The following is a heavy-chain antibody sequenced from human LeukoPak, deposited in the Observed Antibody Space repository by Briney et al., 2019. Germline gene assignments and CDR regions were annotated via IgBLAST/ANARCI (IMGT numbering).Heavy chain of an antibody. CDR1: KFTFSKYW. J-gene: IGHJ3*02. V-gene: IGHV3-7*01. D-gene: IGHD3-16*01. CDR3: AGAKSRVGDGFDI. Sequence: GGSLRLSCAASKFTFSKYWMSWVRQAPGKGLEWVANINQDGTEKYFGDSVKGRFTISGDNAKNSLYLQMNSLRAEDTAVYYCAGAKSRVGDGFDIWGQGTMVTVSS. CDR2: INQDGTEK.